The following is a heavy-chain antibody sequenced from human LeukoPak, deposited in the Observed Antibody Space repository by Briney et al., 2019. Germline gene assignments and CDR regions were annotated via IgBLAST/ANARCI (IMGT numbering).Heavy chain of an antibody. CDR1: GFTFSSYE. CDR3: ARGGSYLSAFDI. D-gene: IGHD1-26*01. Sequence: GGSLRLSCAASGFTFSSYEMNWVRQAPGKGLEWVSIIYSGGSTFYADSVEGRFTISRDNSKNTLYLQMNSLRAEDTAVYYCARGGSYLSAFDIWGQGTMVTVSS. CDR2: IYSGGST. J-gene: IGHJ3*02. V-gene: IGHV3-53*01.